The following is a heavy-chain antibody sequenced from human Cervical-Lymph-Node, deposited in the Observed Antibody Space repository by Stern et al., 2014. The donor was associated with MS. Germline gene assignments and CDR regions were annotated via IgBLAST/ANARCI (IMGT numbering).Heavy chain of an antibody. V-gene: IGHV3-30-3*01. J-gene: IGHJ4*02. D-gene: IGHD3-22*01. CDR2: ISYDGNME. CDR1: GFTFNNYV. CDR3: ARSPYYFDTIGFDH. Sequence: QVQLVQSGGGVVQPGRSLRLSCAASGFTFNNYVMHWVRKAPGKGLEWMAIISYDGNMEYYADSVRGRFTISRDNSQNTLFLQMNALRPDDTAIYYCARSPYYFDTIGFDHWGQGTLVTVSS.